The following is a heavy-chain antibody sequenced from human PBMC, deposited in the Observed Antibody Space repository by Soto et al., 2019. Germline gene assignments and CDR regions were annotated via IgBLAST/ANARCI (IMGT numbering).Heavy chain of an antibody. CDR1: GFTFSDYA. CDR2: VSHDGRNT. Sequence: VQLVESGGGVVQPGRSLRLSCAASGFTFSDYAMHWVRQAPGKGLEWVAVVSHDGRNTHYADSVKGRFTISRDSSKNTVTLEMSSLRAEDTGVYYCAKGGRQWLVTSDFTYRGQGALVTVSS. J-gene: IGHJ4*02. D-gene: IGHD6-19*01. V-gene: IGHV3-30*18. CDR3: AKGGRQWLVTSDFTY.